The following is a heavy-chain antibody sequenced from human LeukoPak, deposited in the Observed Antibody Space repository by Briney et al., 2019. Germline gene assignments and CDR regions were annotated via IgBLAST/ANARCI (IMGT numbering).Heavy chain of an antibody. CDR2: ISNDGSEE. V-gene: IGHV3-30-3*01. CDR3: AKARHCTTATCASAAFDA. Sequence: PGGSLRLSCAASGFTFSSYAMHWVRQAPGKGLEWVAVISNDGSEEYYADSVRGRFPVSRDNFKNTVYLQMNSLRPEDTAVYYCAKARHCTTATCASAAFDAWGQGTMVTVSS. D-gene: IGHD2/OR15-2a*01. CDR1: GFTFSSYA. J-gene: IGHJ3*01.